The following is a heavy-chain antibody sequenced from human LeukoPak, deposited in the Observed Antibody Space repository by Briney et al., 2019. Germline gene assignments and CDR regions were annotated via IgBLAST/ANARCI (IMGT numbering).Heavy chain of an antibody. D-gene: IGHD2-8*02. Sequence: SETLSLTCAVSGYSISSGYYWGWIRPPPGKGLEWIGSIYHSGSTYYNPSLKSRVTISVDTSKNQFSLKLSSVTAADTAVYYCTTESVLQADYWGQGTLVTVSS. J-gene: IGHJ4*02. V-gene: IGHV4-38-2*02. CDR2: IYHSGST. CDR3: TTESVLQADY. CDR1: GYSISSGYY.